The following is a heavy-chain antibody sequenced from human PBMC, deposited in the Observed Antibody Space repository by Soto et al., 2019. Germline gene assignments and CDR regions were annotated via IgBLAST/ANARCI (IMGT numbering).Heavy chain of an antibody. J-gene: IGHJ4*02. CDR2: FDPEDGET. Sequence: VTVDWKVAGYAPTVVSMDWVLQAPGKGLEWMGGFDPEDGETIYAQKFQGRVTMTEDTSTDTAYMELSSLRSEDTAVYYCATRQYYYDSAGDYCGQGTLVTVSS. D-gene: IGHD3-22*01. CDR3: ATRQYYYDSAGDY. V-gene: IGHV1-24*01. CDR1: GYAPTVVS.